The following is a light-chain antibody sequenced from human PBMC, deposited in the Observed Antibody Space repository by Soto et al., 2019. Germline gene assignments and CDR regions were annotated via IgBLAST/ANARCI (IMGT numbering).Light chain of an antibody. CDR2: DAS. CDR1: QSVSSY. J-gene: IGKJ5*01. Sequence: EIVLTQSPATLSLSPGERATLSCRASQSVSSYLAWYQQKPGQAPRLLIYDASNRATGIPARVSGSGSGTEFTLTISSLEPEDFAVYYCQQYGSSPITFGQGTRLEIK. CDR3: QQYGSSPIT. V-gene: IGKV3-11*01.